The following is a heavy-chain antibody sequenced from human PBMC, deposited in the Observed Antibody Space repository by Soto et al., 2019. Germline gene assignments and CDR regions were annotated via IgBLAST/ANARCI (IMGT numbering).Heavy chain of an antibody. CDR2: INHSGST. J-gene: IGHJ6*03. CDR1: GGSFSGYY. D-gene: IGHD7-27*01. V-gene: IGHV4-34*01. CDR3: ARACWGYYYYYYMDV. Sequence: QVQLQQWGAGLLKPSETLSLTCAVYGGSFSGYYWSWIRQPPGKGLEWIGEINHSGSTNYNPSLKSRVTISVDTSKNQFSLKLSSVTAADTAVYYCARACWGYYYYYYMDVWGKGTTVTVSS.